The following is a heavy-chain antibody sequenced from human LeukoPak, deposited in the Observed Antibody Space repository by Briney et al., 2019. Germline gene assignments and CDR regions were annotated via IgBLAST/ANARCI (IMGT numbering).Heavy chain of an antibody. CDR2: MNPNSGNT. D-gene: IGHD3-3*01. CDR1: GYTFTSYD. Sequence: VASVKVSCKASGYTFTSYDINWVRQATGQGLEWMGWMNPNSGNTGYAQKFQGRVTITRNTSISTAYMELSSLRSEDTAVYYRARGGITDYYYYYMDVWGKGTTVTVSS. V-gene: IGHV1-8*03. CDR3: ARGGITDYYYYYMDV. J-gene: IGHJ6*03.